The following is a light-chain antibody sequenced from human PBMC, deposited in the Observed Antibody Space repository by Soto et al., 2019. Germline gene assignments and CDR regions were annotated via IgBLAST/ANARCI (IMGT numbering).Light chain of an antibody. V-gene: IGKV4-1*01. CDR3: QQYYSIPLT. J-gene: IGKJ5*01. CDR2: WAS. CDR1: QSVLHSSNNKNF. Sequence: DIVMTQSPDSLAVSLGERATINCKSSQSVLHSSNNKNFLAWYQQKPGQPPKLLIYWASARESGVPDRFSGSGSGTYFTLTVSSLQAEDVAVYYCQQYYSIPLTFGQGTRLEIK.